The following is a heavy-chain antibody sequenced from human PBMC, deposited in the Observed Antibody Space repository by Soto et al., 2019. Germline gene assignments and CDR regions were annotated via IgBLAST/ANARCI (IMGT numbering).Heavy chain of an antibody. V-gene: IGHV3-73*01. CDR2: IRSKANSYAT. CDR1: GFTFSGSA. CDR3: TRLEGSYGYIHPY. J-gene: IGHJ4*02. D-gene: IGHD5-18*01. Sequence: GVSLRLSCSASGFTFSGSAMHWVRQASGKWLEWVGRIRSKANSYATAYAASVKGRFTISRDDSKNTAYLQMNSLKTEDTAVYYCTRLEGSYGYIHPYWGQGXLVTVYS.